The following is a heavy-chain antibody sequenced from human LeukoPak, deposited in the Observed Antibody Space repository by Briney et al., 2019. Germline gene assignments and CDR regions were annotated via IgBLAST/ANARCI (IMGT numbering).Heavy chain of an antibody. CDR2: ISSDGSRI. CDR3: ARDNGRNGFDI. J-gene: IGHJ3*02. V-gene: IGHV3-74*01. CDR1: GFTFSSYW. Sequence: GGSLRLSCAASGFTFSSYWMHWVRQAPGKGLVWVSRISSDGSRISYADSVKGRFTISRDDAKKTLDLQMNSLRAEDTAVYFCARDNGRNGFDIWGQGTMLTVPS.